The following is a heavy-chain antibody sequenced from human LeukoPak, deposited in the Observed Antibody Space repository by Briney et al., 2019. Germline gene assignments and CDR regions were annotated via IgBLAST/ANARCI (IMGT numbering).Heavy chain of an antibody. Sequence: PSETLSLTCTVSGGSISSGDYYWSWIRQHPGKGLEWIGYIYYSGSTYYNPSLKSRVTISVDTSKNQFSLKLSSVTAADTAVYYCARAVEVRSGSYRAPLRYFDYWGQGTLVTVSS. V-gene: IGHV4-31*03. CDR2: IYYSGST. J-gene: IGHJ4*02. CDR3: ARAVEVRSGSYRAPLRYFDY. D-gene: IGHD1-26*01. CDR1: GGSISSGDYY.